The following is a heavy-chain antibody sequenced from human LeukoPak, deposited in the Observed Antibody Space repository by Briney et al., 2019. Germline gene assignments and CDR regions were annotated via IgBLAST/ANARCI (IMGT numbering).Heavy chain of an antibody. CDR1: LGSLISSY. J-gene: IGHJ4*02. D-gene: IGHD2-2*01. CDR2: IYYSGST. CDR3: ARGVVPAVG. Sequence: PSETLSHTCIEPLGSLISSYWSCIRPPLGRGLWRVGYIYYSGSTHYNPSLKSRVTTSVDTTKQQLCLKLSSVTAADTAVYYCARGVVPAVGWGQGTLVTVSS. V-gene: IGHV4-59*01.